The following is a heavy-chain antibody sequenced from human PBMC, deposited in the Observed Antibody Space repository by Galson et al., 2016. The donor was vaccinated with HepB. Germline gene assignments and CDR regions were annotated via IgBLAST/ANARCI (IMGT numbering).Heavy chain of an antibody. J-gene: IGHJ3*02. CDR2: INSNNGGT. Sequence: SVKVSCKASGYTFTGYYLHWVRQAPGQGLEWMGWINSNNGGTKYAPKFQGRVTMTRDTSITTVYMELSSLISDDTAVYLCVRYNRGMGPGTFDIWGQGTKAAVSS. CDR3: VRYNRGMGPGTFDI. V-gene: IGHV1-2*02. CDR1: GYTFTGYY. D-gene: IGHD1-14*01.